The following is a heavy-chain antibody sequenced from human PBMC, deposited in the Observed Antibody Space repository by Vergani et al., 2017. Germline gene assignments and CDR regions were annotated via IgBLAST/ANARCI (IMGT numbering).Heavy chain of an antibody. Sequence: EVQLVQSGAEVKKPGESLKISCQISGYSFTNYCIGWVRQMPGKGLEWMGIIHPADSDTRYSPSLQGQVTISVNKSISTAYLQRSSLRTSDSAMYYCARLYGRDSSGSKYFDYWGQGTLVTVSS. V-gene: IGHV5-51*01. CDR3: ARLYGRDSSGSKYFDY. D-gene: IGHD3-22*01. J-gene: IGHJ4*02. CDR1: GYSFTNYC. CDR2: IHPADSDT.